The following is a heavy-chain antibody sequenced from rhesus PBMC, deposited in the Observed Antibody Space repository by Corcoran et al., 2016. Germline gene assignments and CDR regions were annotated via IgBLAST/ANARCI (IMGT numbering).Heavy chain of an antibody. J-gene: IGHJ4*01. D-gene: IGHD6-25*01. CDR2: INPSNGNT. CDR3: TRDERRGGFDY. CDR1: GYTFTSYY. Sequence: QVQLVQSGAEVTKPGASVKLPCKASGYTFTSYYIALVRHAPGQVLEWMGRINPSNGNTGFQQKFQGIVTMTRDTSTSTAYMELSSLRFEDTAVYYCTRDERRGGFDYWGQGVLVTVSS. V-gene: IGHV1S9*01.